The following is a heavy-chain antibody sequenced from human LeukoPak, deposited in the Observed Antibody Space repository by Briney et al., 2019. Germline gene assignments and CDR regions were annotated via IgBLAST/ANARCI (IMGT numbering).Heavy chain of an antibody. CDR2: IIRNRGSM. CDR3: VTFGDNPDYQYGMDV. Sequence: PGGSLRLSCAASAFNFVDYAMHWVRQAPGRGVEWFSGIIRNRGSMGYVCSVKGPFTISRDNAKCFLYLQMNRLTAEVTVLYYCVTFGDNPDYQYGMDVWGQGTTVTVSS. D-gene: IGHD2/OR15-2a*01. V-gene: IGHV3-9*01. J-gene: IGHJ6*02. CDR1: AFNFVDYA.